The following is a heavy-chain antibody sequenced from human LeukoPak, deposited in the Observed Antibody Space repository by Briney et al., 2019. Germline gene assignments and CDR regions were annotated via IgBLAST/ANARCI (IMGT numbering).Heavy chain of an antibody. CDR1: GYTFTGYY. D-gene: IGHD3-10*01. CDR3: ARDLSGTYQIDY. J-gene: IGHJ4*02. CDR2: MSPNSGGT. Sequence: ASVKVSCKASGYTFTGYYMHWVRQAPGQGLEWMGWMSPNSGGTNYPQKFQGRVTMTRDTSINTAYMELSRLRSDDTAVYYCARDLSGTYQIDYWGQGTLVTVSS. V-gene: IGHV1-2*02.